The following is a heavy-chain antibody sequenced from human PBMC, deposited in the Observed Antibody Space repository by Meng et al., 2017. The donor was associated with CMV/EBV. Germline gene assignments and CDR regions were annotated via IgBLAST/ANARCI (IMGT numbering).Heavy chain of an antibody. D-gene: IGHD3-3*01. CDR3: ARRGVVIGDFDY. V-gene: IGHV1-69*05. Sequence: SVKVSCKASGGTFSSYAISWVRQAPGQGLEWMGGIIPIFGTANYAQKFQGRVTITTDESTSTAYMELSSLGSEDTAVYYCARRGVVIGDFDYWGQGTLVTVSS. J-gene: IGHJ4*02. CDR2: IIPIFGTA. CDR1: GGTFSSYA.